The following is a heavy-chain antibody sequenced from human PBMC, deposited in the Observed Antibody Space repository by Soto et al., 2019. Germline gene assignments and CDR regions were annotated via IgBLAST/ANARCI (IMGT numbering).Heavy chain of an antibody. Sequence: GASVKVSCKASGYTFTSYAMHWVRQAPGQGLEWMGGIIPIFGMTNYAQKFQGRVTITADKSTSTAYMDLSSLNSEDTAAYFCARSEVTDYGDYFFFDPWGQGTLVTVSS. V-gene: IGHV1-69*10. CDR3: ARSEVTDYGDYFFFDP. CDR2: IIPIFGMT. J-gene: IGHJ5*02. CDR1: GYTFTSYA. D-gene: IGHD4-17*01.